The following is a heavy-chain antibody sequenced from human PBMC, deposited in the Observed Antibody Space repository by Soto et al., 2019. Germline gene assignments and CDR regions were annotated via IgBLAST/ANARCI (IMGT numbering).Heavy chain of an antibody. CDR2: IKQDGSEK. V-gene: IGHV3-7*01. CDR3: ERAVYDFWSGYYAV. CDR1: GFTFSSYW. D-gene: IGHD3-3*01. J-gene: IGHJ4*02. Sequence: EVQLVESGGGLVQPGGSLRLSCAASGFTFSSYWMSWVRQAPGKGLEWAANIKQDGSEKYYVDSVKGRFTISRDNAKNSLYLQINSLRAEDTAVYYCERAVYDFWSGYYAVWGQGTLVTVSS.